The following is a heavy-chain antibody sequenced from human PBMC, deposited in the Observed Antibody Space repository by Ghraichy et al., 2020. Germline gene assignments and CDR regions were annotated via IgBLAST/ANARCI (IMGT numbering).Heavy chain of an antibody. Sequence: ASVKVSCKASGYTFSSYGIHWVRQAPGQGLEWVGGISPYNGKTKYAQKIQGRVTMTTDTATNTAYMELRSLRSDDTAVYFCARDGEYCGGDCYWFDLRGQGSLLTVSS. CDR1: GYTFSSYG. J-gene: IGHJ5*02. CDR2: ISPYNGKT. CDR3: ARDGEYCGGDCYWFDL. V-gene: IGHV1-18*01. D-gene: IGHD2-21*01.